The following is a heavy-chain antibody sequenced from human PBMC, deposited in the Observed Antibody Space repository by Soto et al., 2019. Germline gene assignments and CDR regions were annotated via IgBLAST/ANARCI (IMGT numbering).Heavy chain of an antibody. CDR2: INHSGST. CDR1: GGSFSGYY. CDR3: ARGGDIVLMVYAIFDY. V-gene: IGHV4-34*01. J-gene: IGHJ4*02. D-gene: IGHD2-8*01. Sequence: SETLSLTCAVYGGSFSGYYWSWIRQPPGKGLEWIGEINHSGSTNYNPSLKSRVTISVDTSKIQFSLKLSSVTAADTAVYYCARGGDIVLMVYAIFDYWGQGTLVTVSS.